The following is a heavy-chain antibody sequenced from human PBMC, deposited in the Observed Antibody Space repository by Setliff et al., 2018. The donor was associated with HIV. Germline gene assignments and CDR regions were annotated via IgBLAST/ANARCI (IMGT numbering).Heavy chain of an antibody. CDR2: IAVDGSRT. D-gene: IGHD3-9*01. J-gene: IGHJ4*02. Sequence: SCAASGFIFNNYAMSWVRQAPGKGPVWVSRIAVDGSRTDYADSVKGRFTISRDNARDTLYLEMNSLRVEDTAVYYCARDFDWPQACWGQGTLVTVSS. CDR1: GFIFNNYA. V-gene: IGHV3-74*01. CDR3: ARDFDWPQAC.